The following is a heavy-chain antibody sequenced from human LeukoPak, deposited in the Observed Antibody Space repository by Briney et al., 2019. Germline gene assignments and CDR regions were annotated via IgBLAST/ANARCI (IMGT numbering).Heavy chain of an antibody. CDR1: GGTFSSYA. J-gene: IGHJ6*03. CDR3: ARGGTIFRQPDYYYYYMDV. D-gene: IGHD3-3*01. Sequence: GASVKVSCKASGGTFSSYAISWVRQAPGQGLEWMGGIIPIFGTANYAQKFQGRVTITTDESTSTAYMELSSLRSEDTAVYYCARGGTIFRQPDYYYYYMDVWGKGTTVTVSS. CDR2: IIPIFGTA. V-gene: IGHV1-69*05.